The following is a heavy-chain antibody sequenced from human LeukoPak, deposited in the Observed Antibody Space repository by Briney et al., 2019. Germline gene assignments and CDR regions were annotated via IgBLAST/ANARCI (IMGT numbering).Heavy chain of an antibody. J-gene: IGHJ2*01. CDR3: AKLGTYFYFDF. V-gene: IGHV3-23*01. CDR2: ISGSGSDT. Sequence: GGSLRLSCAASGFNFSPYGMSWIRQAPGKGLEWVAGISGSGSDTYCADSVKGRFTISRDNFKNTVDLQMNSLRADDTAVYYCAKLGTYFYFDFWGRGTLVTVSS. D-gene: IGHD7-27*01. CDR1: GFNFSPYG.